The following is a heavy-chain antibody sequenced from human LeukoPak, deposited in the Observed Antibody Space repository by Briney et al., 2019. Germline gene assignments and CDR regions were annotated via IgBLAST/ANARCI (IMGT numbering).Heavy chain of an antibody. J-gene: IGHJ4*02. D-gene: IGHD6-6*01. CDR2: IYTSGST. CDR3: ARTRRPPTYSSSFGHFDY. CDR1: GGSISSYY. Sequence: SETLSLTCTVSGGSISSYYRSWIRQPAGKGLEWIGRIYTSGSTNYNPSLKSRVTMSVDTSKNQFSLKLSSVTAADTAVYYCARTRRPPTYSSSFGHFDYWGQGTLVTVSS. V-gene: IGHV4-4*07.